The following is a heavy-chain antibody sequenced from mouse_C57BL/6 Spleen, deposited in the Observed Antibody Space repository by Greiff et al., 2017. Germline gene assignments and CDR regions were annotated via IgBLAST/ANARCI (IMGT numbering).Heavy chain of an antibody. CDR2: IDPNSGGT. J-gene: IGHJ2*01. CDR1: GYTFTSYW. Sequence: VQLQQPGAELVKPGASVKLSCKASGYTFTSYWMHWVKQRPGRGLEWIGRIDPNSGGTKYNEKFKSKATLTVDKPSSTAYMQLSSLTSGDSAVYYCARGDGYYDFDYFDYWGQGTTLTVSS. V-gene: IGHV1-72*01. D-gene: IGHD2-3*01. CDR3: ARGDGYYDFDYFDY.